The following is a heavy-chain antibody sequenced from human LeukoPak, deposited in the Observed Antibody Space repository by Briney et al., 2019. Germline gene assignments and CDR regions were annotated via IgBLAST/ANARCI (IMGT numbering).Heavy chain of an antibody. J-gene: IGHJ3*02. CDR3: ARDEYSYGLSAFDI. Sequence: SETLSLTCTVSGGSISSGGYYWSWIRQPPGKGLEWIGYIYYSGSTNYNPSLKSRVTISVDTSKNQFSLKLSSVTAADTAVYYCARDEYSYGLSAFDIWGQGTMVTVSS. CDR2: IYYSGST. V-gene: IGHV4-61*08. D-gene: IGHD5-18*01. CDR1: GGSISSGGYY.